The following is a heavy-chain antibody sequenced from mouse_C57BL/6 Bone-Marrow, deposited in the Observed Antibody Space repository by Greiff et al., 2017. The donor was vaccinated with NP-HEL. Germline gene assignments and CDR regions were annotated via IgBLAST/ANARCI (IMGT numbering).Heavy chain of an antibody. CDR3: ARERDYDWFAY. J-gene: IGHJ3*01. CDR1: GYSFTSYY. V-gene: IGHV1-66*01. Sequence: VQLQQSGPELVKPGASVKISCKASGYSFTSYYIHWVKQRPGQGLEWIGWIYPGSGNTKYNEKFKGKATLTADTASSTVYMQLSSLTSEDSAVYYYARERDYDWFAYWGQGTLVTVSA. D-gene: IGHD2-4*01. CDR2: IYPGSGNT.